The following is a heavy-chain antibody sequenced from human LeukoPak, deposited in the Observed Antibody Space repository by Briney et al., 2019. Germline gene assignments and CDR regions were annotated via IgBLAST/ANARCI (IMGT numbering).Heavy chain of an antibody. CDR1: GFTFSSYS. Sequence: GSLRLSCAASGFTFSSYSMNWVRQAPGKGLEWVSYISSSSSTIYYADSVKGRFTISRDNAKNSLYLQMNSLRAEDTAVYYCATTPGSYYYYYYYMDVWGKGTTVTVSS. CDR2: ISSSSSTI. D-gene: IGHD1-26*01. J-gene: IGHJ6*03. V-gene: IGHV3-48*04. CDR3: ATTPGSYYYYYYYMDV.